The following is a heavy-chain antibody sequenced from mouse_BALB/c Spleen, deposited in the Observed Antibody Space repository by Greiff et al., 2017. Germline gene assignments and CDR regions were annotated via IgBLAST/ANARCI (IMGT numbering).Heavy chain of an antibody. J-gene: IGHJ2*01. CDR2: INPNNGGT. CDR3: ARMKEPFDY. V-gene: IGHV1-18*01. CDR1: GYTFTDYN. Sequence: DVQLQESGPELVKPGASVKIPCKASGYTFTDYNMDWVKQSHGKSLEWIGDINPNNGGTIYNQKFKGKATLTVDKSSSTAYMELRSLTSEDTAVYYCARMKEPFDYWGQGTTLTVSS.